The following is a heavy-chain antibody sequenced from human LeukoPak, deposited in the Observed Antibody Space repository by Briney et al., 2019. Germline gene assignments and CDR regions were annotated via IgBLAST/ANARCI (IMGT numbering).Heavy chain of an antibody. CDR1: GGSVSDYY. CDR3: ARVVVVATPVWYFDL. CDR2: IYSSGSA. Sequence: PSETLSLTCTVSGGSVSDYYWSWIRQPAGKGLQWIGRIYSSGSANYNPSLKSRVTISIDKSKNQFSLNLSSVTAADTAMYYRARVVVVATPVWYFDLWGRGTLVTVSS. V-gene: IGHV4-4*07. J-gene: IGHJ2*01. D-gene: IGHD2-15*01.